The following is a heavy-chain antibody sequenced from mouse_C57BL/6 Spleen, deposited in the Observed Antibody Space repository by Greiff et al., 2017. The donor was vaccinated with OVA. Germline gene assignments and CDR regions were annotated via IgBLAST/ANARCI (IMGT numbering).Heavy chain of an antibody. CDR1: GYSITSGYY. CDR3: AREYYGTGYFDV. J-gene: IGHJ1*03. CDR2: ISYDGSN. D-gene: IGHD1-1*01. Sequence: EVKLMESGPGLVKPSQSLSLTCSVTGYSITSGYYWNWIRQFPGNKLEWMGYISYDGSNNYNPSLKNRISITRDTSKNQFFLKLNSVTTEDTATYYCAREYYGTGYFDVWGTGTTVTVSS. V-gene: IGHV3-6*01.